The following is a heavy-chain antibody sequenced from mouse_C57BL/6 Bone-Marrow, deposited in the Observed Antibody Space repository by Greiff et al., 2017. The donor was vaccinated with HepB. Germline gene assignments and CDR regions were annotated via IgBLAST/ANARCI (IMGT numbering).Heavy chain of an antibody. CDR3: ARGHLRYVVFYY. Sequence: QVQLQQPGAELVKPGASVKMSCKASGYTFTSYWITWVKQRPGQGLEWIGDIYPGSGSTNYNEKFKSKATLTVDTSSSTAYMQLSSLTSEDSAVYYCARGHLRYVVFYYWGQGTTLTVSS. CDR1: GYTFTSYW. CDR2: IYPGSGST. D-gene: IGHD3-2*02. J-gene: IGHJ2*01. V-gene: IGHV1-55*01.